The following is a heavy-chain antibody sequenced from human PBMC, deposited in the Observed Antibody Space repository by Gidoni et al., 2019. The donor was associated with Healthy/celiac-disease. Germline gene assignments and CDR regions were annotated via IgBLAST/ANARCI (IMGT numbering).Heavy chain of an antibody. CDR1: GFTFSSYG. J-gene: IGHJ5*02. CDR3: AKDSGTNWFDP. CDR2: ISYDGSNK. V-gene: IGHV3-30*18. Sequence: QVPLREPGGCVVQPGRSLRLSCADSGFTFSSYGMHWVSQAPGKGLAWVAVISYDGSNKYYADSVKGRFTISRDNSKNTLYLQMNSLRAEDTALYYCAKDSGTNWFDPWGQGTLVTVSS.